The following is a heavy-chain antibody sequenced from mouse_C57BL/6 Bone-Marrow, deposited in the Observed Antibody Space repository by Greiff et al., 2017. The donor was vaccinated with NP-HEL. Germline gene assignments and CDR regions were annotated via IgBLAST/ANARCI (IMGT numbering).Heavy chain of an antibody. V-gene: IGHV1-50*01. Sequence: VQLQQPGAELVKPGASVKLSCKASGYTFTSYWMQWVKQRPGQGLEWIGEIDPSDSYTNYNQKFKGKATLTVDTSSSTAYMQLSSLTSEDSAVYYCAREILITTVVAPCAYWGQGTLVTVSA. CDR1: GYTFTSYW. CDR2: IDPSDSYT. CDR3: AREILITTVVAPCAY. D-gene: IGHD1-1*01. J-gene: IGHJ3*01.